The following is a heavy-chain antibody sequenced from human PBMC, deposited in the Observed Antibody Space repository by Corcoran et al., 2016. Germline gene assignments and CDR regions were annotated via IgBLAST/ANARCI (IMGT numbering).Heavy chain of an antibody. CDR1: GGTFSSYA. J-gene: IGHJ6*02. V-gene: IGHV1-69*01. Sequence: QVQLVQSGAEVKKPGSSVKVSCKASGGTFSSYAISWVRQAPGQGLEWMGGIIPIFGTANYAPKFQGRVTITADESTSTAYMELSSRRSEDTAVYYCARDLPEDIVVVPAAMGYYYGMDVWGQGTTVTVSS. D-gene: IGHD2-2*01. CDR2: IIPIFGTA. CDR3: ARDLPEDIVVVPAAMGYYYGMDV.